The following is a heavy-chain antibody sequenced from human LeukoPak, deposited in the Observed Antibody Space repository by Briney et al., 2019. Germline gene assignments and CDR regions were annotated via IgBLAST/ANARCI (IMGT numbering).Heavy chain of an antibody. J-gene: IGHJ6*02. D-gene: IGHD3-10*01. CDR1: GFTFRTHG. Sequence: PGRSLRLSCAASGFTFRTHGMYWVRQAPGKGLEWVAVIWYDGSHKYYADSVKGRFTIARDNSENTLYLHMNSLRAEDSAVYYCARAAHGSGDVHYGLDVWGQGTTVTVSS. CDR2: IWYDGSHK. CDR3: ARAAHGSGDVHYGLDV. V-gene: IGHV3-33*01.